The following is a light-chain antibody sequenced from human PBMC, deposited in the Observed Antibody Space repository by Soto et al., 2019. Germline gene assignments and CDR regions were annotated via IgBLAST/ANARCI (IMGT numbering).Light chain of an antibody. J-gene: IGLJ1*01. V-gene: IGLV2-11*01. CDR1: GSNVGSYNY. CDR3: CSYAGTCIHYV. Sequence: QSVLTQPRSVSGSPGQSVTISCTGTGSNVGSYNYVSWYQQHPGKAPKLMIYDVSNRPSGVPDRFSGSKSANTASLTISGLQPEDEADYDCCSYAGTCIHYVFGSGTKVTVL. CDR2: DVS.